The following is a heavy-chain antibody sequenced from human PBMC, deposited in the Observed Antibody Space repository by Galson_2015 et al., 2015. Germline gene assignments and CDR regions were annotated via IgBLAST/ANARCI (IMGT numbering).Heavy chain of an antibody. CDR2: ISSSSSYI. CDR3: ARDQTNHMDV. D-gene: IGHD1-14*01. Sequence: SLRLSCAASGFTFSSYSMNWVRQAPGKGLEWVSSISSSSSYIYYADSVKGRFTISRGNAKNSLYLQMNSLRAEDTAVYYCARDQTNHMDVWGKGTTVTVSS. CDR1: GFTFSSYS. V-gene: IGHV3-21*01. J-gene: IGHJ6*03.